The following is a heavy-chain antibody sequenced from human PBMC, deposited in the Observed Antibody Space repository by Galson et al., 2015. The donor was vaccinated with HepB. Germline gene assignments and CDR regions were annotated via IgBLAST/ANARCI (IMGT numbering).Heavy chain of an antibody. CDR2: ISGSGGST. V-gene: IGHV3-23*01. CDR1: GFTFSSYA. D-gene: IGHD5-12*01. Sequence: SLRLSCAASGFTFSSYAMRWVRQAPGKGLEWVSAISGSGGSTYHADSVKGRITIYRDNTKNTLYLKMNRLRAEDTAVYYGANPRLRGLNTFDYWGQGTLVTVSS. J-gene: IGHJ4*02. CDR3: ANPRLRGLNTFDY.